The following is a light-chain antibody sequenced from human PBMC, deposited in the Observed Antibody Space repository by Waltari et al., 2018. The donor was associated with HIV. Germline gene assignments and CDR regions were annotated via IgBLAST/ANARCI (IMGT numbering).Light chain of an antibody. J-gene: IGLJ1*01. CDR1: SSDVGGYHY. V-gene: IGLV2-14*01. CDR2: EVS. CDR3: SSYTTGSTLVV. Sequence: QSALTQPASVSGSPGQSITISCTGTSSDVGGYHYVSWCQQFPGKAPKLMISEVSNRPSGVSDRLSGSKSGNTASLTISGLQAEDEADYYCSSYTTGSTLVVFGTGTKVIVL.